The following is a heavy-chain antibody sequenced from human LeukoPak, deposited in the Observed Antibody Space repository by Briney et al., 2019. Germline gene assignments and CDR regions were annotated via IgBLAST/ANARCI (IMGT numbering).Heavy chain of an antibody. J-gene: IGHJ6*03. CDR3: ARDLVIGISGGFYSYMDV. V-gene: IGHV1-2*02. CDR1: GYTFIDHY. CDR2: INSNSGAT. D-gene: IGHD2/OR15-2a*01. Sequence: ASVKVSCEASGYTFIDHYFHWVRQAPGQGLEWMGWINSNSGATRYAQKFQGRVALTRDRSFDTAYMELSSLRSDDTAVYYCARDLVIGISGGFYSYMDVWGKGTTVTVSS.